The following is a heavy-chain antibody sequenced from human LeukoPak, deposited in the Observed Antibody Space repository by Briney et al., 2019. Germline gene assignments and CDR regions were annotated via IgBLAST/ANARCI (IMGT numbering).Heavy chain of an antibody. Sequence: GGSLRLSCGASGITFSSYSMNWVRQAPGQGLEWVSTISGSGGNMYQADSVKGRFTISRDNSKSTLYLQMNSLRAEDTAVYYCARPQPNCSGGSCYSAQYYYGMDVWGQGTTVTVSS. CDR2: ISGSGGNM. V-gene: IGHV3-21*01. J-gene: IGHJ6*02. CDR1: GITFSSYS. CDR3: ARPQPNCSGGSCYSAQYYYGMDV. D-gene: IGHD2-15*01.